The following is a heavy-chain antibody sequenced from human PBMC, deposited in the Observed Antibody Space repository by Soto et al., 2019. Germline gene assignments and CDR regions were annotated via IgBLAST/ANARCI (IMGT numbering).Heavy chain of an antibody. V-gene: IGHV3-30*18. CDR1: GFTFSSYG. Sequence: PGGSLRLSCAASGFTFSSYGMHWVRQAPGKGLEWVAVISYDGSNKYYADSVKGRFTISRDNSKNTLYLQMNSLRAEDTAVYYCAKDGDSDNYWGQGTLVTVSS. D-gene: IGHD7-27*01. J-gene: IGHJ4*02. CDR2: ISYDGSNK. CDR3: AKDGDSDNY.